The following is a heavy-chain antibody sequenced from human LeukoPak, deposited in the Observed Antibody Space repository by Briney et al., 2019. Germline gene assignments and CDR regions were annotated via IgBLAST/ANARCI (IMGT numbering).Heavy chain of an antibody. D-gene: IGHD5-12*01. Sequence: GGSLRLSCAASGFTVSSNYMSWVRQAPGKGLEGVSVIYSGGSTYYADSVKGRFTISRDNSKNTLYLQMNSLRAEDTAVYYCASSGYSGYESPLFDYWGQGTLVTVSS. CDR1: GFTVSSNY. J-gene: IGHJ4*02. V-gene: IGHV3-53*01. CDR2: IYSGGST. CDR3: ASSGYSGYESPLFDY.